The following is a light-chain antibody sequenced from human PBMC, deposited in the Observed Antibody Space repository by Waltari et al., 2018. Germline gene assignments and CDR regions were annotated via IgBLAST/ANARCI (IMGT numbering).Light chain of an antibody. J-gene: IGLJ3*02. Sequence: QSALTQPASVSGSPGQSITISCPGTSRDIGVSNYVSWYQHHPGKAPKLMIYDVDNRPSGISDRFSGSKSGNTASLTISGLQAEDEAHYYCNSYTASSTWVFGGGTKLTVL. V-gene: IGLV2-14*03. CDR3: NSYTASSTWV. CDR2: DVD. CDR1: SRDIGVSNY.